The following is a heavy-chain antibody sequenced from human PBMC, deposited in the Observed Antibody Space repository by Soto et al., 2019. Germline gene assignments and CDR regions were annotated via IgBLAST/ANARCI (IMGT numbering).Heavy chain of an antibody. CDR3: ARGVAGPLHWFDP. Sequence: GASVKVSCKASGYTFTSYAMHWVRQAPGQRLEWMGWINAGNGNTKYSQKLQGRVTITRDTSASTAYMELSSLRSEDTAVYYCARGVAGPLHWFDPWGQGTLVTAPQ. D-gene: IGHD6-19*01. J-gene: IGHJ5*02. CDR2: INAGNGNT. CDR1: GYTFTSYA. V-gene: IGHV1-3*01.